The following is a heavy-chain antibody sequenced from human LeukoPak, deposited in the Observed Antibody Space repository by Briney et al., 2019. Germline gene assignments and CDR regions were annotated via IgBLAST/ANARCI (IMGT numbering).Heavy chain of an antibody. J-gene: IGHJ5*02. V-gene: IGHV3-23*01. CDR3: AKGGKYCRSSSCYDRKWFDP. Sequence: GGSLRLSCAASGFNFSSYTMDWVRQAPGKGLEWVSGILSGGTTDYADSVKGRFTISRDTSKNTLFLQMNSLRAEDTAVYYCAKGGKYCRSSSCYDRKWFDPWGQGTLVTVSS. CDR2: ILSGGTT. CDR1: GFNFSSYT. D-gene: IGHD2-2*01.